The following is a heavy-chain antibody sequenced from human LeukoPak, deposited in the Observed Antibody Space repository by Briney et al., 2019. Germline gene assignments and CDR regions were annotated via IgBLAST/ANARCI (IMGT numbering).Heavy chain of an antibody. CDR3: ARVGSSSWYGADY. D-gene: IGHD6-13*01. CDR1: GGSISSYY. J-gene: IGHJ4*02. CDR2: IYYSGST. V-gene: IGHV4-59*01. Sequence: SETLSLTCTVSGGSISSYYWSWIRQPPGKGLEWIGYIYYSGSTNHNPSLKSRVTISVDTSKNQSSLKLSSVTAADTAVYYCARVGSSSWYGADYWGQGTLVTVSS.